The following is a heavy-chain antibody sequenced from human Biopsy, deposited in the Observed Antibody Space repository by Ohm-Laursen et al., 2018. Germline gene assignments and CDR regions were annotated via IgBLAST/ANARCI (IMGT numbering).Heavy chain of an antibody. CDR2: VYYTGST. J-gene: IGHJ2*01. CDR1: GDSISSYY. D-gene: IGHD3-22*01. Sequence: GTLSLTCTVSGDSISSYYWSWIRQPTGQGLQWIGYVYYTGSTDYNPSLQSRVTISVDTSKNHFSLRLRSVTPADTAIYYCARDRGYYSDRTVPGYFDLWGRGTLVTVSS. CDR3: ARDRGYYSDRTVPGYFDL. V-gene: IGHV4-59*01.